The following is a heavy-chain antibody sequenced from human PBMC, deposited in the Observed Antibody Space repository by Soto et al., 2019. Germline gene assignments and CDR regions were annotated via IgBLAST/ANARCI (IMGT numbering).Heavy chain of an antibody. V-gene: IGHV1-46*02. J-gene: IGHJ3*01. CDR3: ARDRGRTDWENDALET. D-gene: IGHD1-26*01. CDR1: GSSFNNYY. Sequence: QVNLVQSGAEVTKPGASVKLSCQASGSSFNNYYMHWVRQAPGQGLEWMGMFNPSDGDTRYAQQFQGKVTVTGDTSTSTLYMELRSLRYEDTAVYFCARDRGRTDWENDALETWGQGTTVTVSS. CDR2: FNPSDGDT.